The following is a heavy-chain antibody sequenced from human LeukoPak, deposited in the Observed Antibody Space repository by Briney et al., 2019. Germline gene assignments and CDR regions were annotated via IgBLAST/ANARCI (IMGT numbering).Heavy chain of an antibody. CDR3: ARVSYCGGDCYSGDFDY. V-gene: IGHV3-74*01. J-gene: IGHJ4*02. CDR2: INSDGSST. Sequence: GGSLRLSCAASGFTFSSYWMHWVRQAPGKGLVWVSRINSDGSSTSYADSVKGRFTISRDNAKNTLYLQMNSLRAEDTAVYYCARVSYCGGDCYSGDFDYWGQGTLVTVSS. D-gene: IGHD2-21*02. CDR1: GFTFSSYW.